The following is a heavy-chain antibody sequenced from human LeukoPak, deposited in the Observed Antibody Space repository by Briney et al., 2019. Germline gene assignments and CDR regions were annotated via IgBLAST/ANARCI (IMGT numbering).Heavy chain of an antibody. V-gene: IGHV3-21*01. CDR3: ARADRVAGTEEAFDI. CDR2: NSSSSSYI. Sequence: PGGSLRLSCAASGFTFSSYSMNWVRQAPGKGLEWVSSNSSSSSYIYYADSVKGRFTISRDNAKNSLYLQMNSLRAEDTAVYYCARADRVAGTEEAFDIWGQGTMVTVSS. CDR1: GFTFSSYS. J-gene: IGHJ3*02. D-gene: IGHD6-19*01.